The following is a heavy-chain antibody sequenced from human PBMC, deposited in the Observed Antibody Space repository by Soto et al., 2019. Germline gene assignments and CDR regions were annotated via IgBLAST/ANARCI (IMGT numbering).Heavy chain of an antibody. Sequence: PSETLSLTCAVYGGSFSGYHWSWIRQPPGKGLEWIGEINHSGSTNYNPSLKSRVTISVDTSKNQFSLKLSSVTAADTAVYYCARVCCSSTSCYECGYYYYMDVWGKGTTVTVSS. CDR2: INHSGST. CDR3: ARVCCSSTSCYECGYYYYMDV. CDR1: GGSFSGYH. J-gene: IGHJ6*03. D-gene: IGHD2-2*01. V-gene: IGHV4-34*01.